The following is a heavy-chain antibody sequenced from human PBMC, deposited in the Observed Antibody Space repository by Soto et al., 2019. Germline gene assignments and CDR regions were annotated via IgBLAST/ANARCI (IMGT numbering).Heavy chain of an antibody. CDR1: GFSLRTYG. CDR3: AREVVTAVAGSVNWFDP. Sequence: QVQLVESGGGVVQSGRSLTLSCAASGFSLRTYGMHWLRRAPGKGLEWVSFIWYDGTKKFYANSVKGRSTISKDNSNNILYLQMSGLRAEDTAVCSCAREVVTAVAGSVNWFDPWGQGTLVTVSS. CDR2: IWYDGTKK. D-gene: IGHD6-19*01. J-gene: IGHJ5*02. V-gene: IGHV3-33*01.